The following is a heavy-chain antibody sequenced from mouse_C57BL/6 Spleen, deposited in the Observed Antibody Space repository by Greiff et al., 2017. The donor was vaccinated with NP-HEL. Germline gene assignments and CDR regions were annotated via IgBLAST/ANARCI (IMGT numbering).Heavy chain of an antibody. V-gene: IGHV1-55*01. CDR2: IYPGSGST. CDR1: GYTFTSYW. Sequence: QVQLQQPGAELVKPGASVKMSCKASGYTFTSYWITWVKQRPGQGLEWIGDIYPGSGSTNYNEKFKSKVTLTVDTSSSTAYMQLSSLTSEDSAVYYCARLSYYYGSSYSFAYWGQGTLVTVSA. D-gene: IGHD1-1*01. J-gene: IGHJ3*01. CDR3: ARLSYYYGSSYSFAY.